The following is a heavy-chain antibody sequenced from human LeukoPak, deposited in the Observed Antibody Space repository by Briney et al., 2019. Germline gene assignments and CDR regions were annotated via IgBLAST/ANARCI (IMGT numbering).Heavy chain of an antibody. D-gene: IGHD3-9*01. CDR3: ARGTLGGRYDAFDI. V-gene: IGHV4-34*01. CDR2: TNHSGST. J-gene: IGHJ3*02. Sequence: PSETLSLTCAVYGGSFSGYYWSWIRQPPGKGLEWIGETNHSGSTNYNPSLKSRAIISVDTSRNQFSLKLTSVTAADTDVYYCARGTLGGRYDAFDIWGQGTMVTVSS. CDR1: GGSFSGYY.